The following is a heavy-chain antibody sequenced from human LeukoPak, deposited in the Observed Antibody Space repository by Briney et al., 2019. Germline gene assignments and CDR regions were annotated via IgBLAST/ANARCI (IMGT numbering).Heavy chain of an antibody. CDR3: AKDVRRCNGACT. Sequence: GGSLRLSCAASGFSFSTYSLSWVRQAPGKGLEWVSGISASGGDTYYADSVKGRFTISRDNSKNTLSLQMNSLRVEDTAIYYCAKDVRRCNGACTWGKGTLVTVSS. D-gene: IGHD2-8*01. CDR1: GFSFSTYS. J-gene: IGHJ5*02. V-gene: IGHV3-23*01. CDR2: ISASGGDT.